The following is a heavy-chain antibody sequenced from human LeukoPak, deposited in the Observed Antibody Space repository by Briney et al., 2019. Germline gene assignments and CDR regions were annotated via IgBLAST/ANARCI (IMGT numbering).Heavy chain of an antibody. CDR3: ARGAYSSSWYFYYYYGMDV. J-gene: IGHJ6*02. CDR2: IYPGDSDT. Sequence: GESLKISCKGSGYSFTSYWIGWVRQMPGKGLEWMGIIYPGDSDTRYSPSFQGQVTISADKSISTAYLQWSSLKASDAAMYYCARGAYSSSWYFYYYYGMDVWGQGTTVTVSS. V-gene: IGHV5-51*01. CDR1: GYSFTSYW. D-gene: IGHD6-13*01.